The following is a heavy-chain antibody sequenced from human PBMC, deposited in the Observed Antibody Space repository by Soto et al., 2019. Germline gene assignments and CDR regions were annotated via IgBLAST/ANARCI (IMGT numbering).Heavy chain of an antibody. V-gene: IGHV1-8*01. J-gene: IGHJ5*02. CDR1: GYTFTSYD. Sequence: ASVKVSCKASGYTFTSYDINWVRQATGQGLEWMGWMNPNSGNTGYAQKFQGRVTMTRNTSISTAYMELSSLRSEDTAVYYCARSHSSSAADWFDPWGQGTLVTVSS. CDR2: MNPNSGNT. D-gene: IGHD6-6*01. CDR3: ARSHSSSAADWFDP.